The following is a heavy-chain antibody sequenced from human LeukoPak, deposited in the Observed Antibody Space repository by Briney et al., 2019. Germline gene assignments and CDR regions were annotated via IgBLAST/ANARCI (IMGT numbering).Heavy chain of an antibody. CDR2: INPNSGGT. V-gene: IGHV1-2*02. D-gene: IGHD3-10*01. CDR3: ARDGYYGSGRRPFDY. Sequence: ASVKVSCKASGYTFTGYYMHWVRQAPGQGLEWMGWINPNSGGTNYAQKSQGRVTMTRDTSISTAYMELSRLRSDDTAVYYCARDGYYGSGRRPFDYWGQGTLVTVSS. CDR1: GYTFTGYY. J-gene: IGHJ4*02.